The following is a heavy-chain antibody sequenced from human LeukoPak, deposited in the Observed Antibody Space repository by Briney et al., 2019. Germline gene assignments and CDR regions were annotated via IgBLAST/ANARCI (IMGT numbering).Heavy chain of an antibody. V-gene: IGHV1-2*02. CDR3: ATASGSYYAEYFQH. CDR1: GYTFTGYY. D-gene: IGHD1-26*01. J-gene: IGHJ1*01. CDR2: INPNCGGT. Sequence: GASVKVSCKASGYTFTGYYMHWVRQAPGQGLEWMGWINPNCGGTNYAQKFQGRVTMTRDTSISTAYMELSRLRSDDTAVYYCATASGSYYAEYFQHWGQGTLVTVSS.